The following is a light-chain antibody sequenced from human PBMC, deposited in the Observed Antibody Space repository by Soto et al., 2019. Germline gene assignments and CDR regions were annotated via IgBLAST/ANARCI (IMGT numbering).Light chain of an antibody. Sequence: QSALTQPASVSGSPGPSITISCAGTSSDVGGYNYVSWYQQHPGKAPKLMIYEVSNRPSGLSNRFSGSKSGNTASLTISGLQAEDEADYYCCSYTSSTTYVFGTGTKVTVL. CDR3: CSYTSSTTYV. J-gene: IGLJ1*01. V-gene: IGLV2-14*01. CDR1: SSDVGGYNY. CDR2: EVS.